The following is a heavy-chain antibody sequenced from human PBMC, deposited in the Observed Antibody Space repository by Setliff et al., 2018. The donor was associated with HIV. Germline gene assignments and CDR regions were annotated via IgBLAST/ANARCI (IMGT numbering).Heavy chain of an antibody. CDR2: MYHSGST. J-gene: IGHJ4*02. V-gene: IGHV4-38-2*02. CDR3: ARQMPGVRGVMVASIDY. CDR1: GGSISSGYY. D-gene: IGHD3-10*01. Sequence: PSETLSLTCTVSGGSISSGYYWGWIRQPPGKGLEWIGSMYHSGSTYYNPSLKSRVTISVDTSKNYFSLKLSYVTAADTAVYYCARQMPGVRGVMVASIDYWGQGTLVTVSS.